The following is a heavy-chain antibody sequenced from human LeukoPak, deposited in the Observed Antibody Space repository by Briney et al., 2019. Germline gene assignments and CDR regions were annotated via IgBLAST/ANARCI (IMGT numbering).Heavy chain of an antibody. CDR1: GGSISGYY. Sequence: SETLSLTCIVSGGSISGYYWSWLRQPAGKGLEWIGRIYTSGTTNYNPSLKGGLTMTVDTSRAQFSLRLSFVTAADTAVYCGAGGVPYSYTTGSGGSNRFDPWGQGTLVTVSS. CDR2: IYTSGTT. CDR3: AGGVPYSYTTGSGGSNRFDP. D-gene: IGHD3-10*01. V-gene: IGHV4-4*07. J-gene: IGHJ5*02.